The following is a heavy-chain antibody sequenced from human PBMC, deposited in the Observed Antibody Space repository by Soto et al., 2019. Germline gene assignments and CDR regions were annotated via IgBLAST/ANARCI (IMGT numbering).Heavy chain of an antibody. CDR1: GGSISSSNW. D-gene: IGHD1-26*01. V-gene: IGHV4-4*02. Sequence: QVQLQESGPGLVKPSGTLSLTCAVSGGSISSSNWWSWVRQPPGKGLEWIGEIYHSGSTNHNPSLKCRAPISVDKSKTQFSLKLSSVTAADTAVYYCARVSGSYYYGMDVWGQGTTVTVSS. CDR3: ARVSGSYYYGMDV. J-gene: IGHJ6*02. CDR2: IYHSGST.